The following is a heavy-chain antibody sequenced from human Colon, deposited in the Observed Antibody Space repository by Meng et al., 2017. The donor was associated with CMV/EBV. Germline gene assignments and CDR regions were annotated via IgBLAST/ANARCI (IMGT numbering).Heavy chain of an antibody. CDR1: GGSVSSGTYY. D-gene: IGHD2-2*01. V-gene: IGHV4-61*01. CDR2: INHSGST. J-gene: IGHJ4*02. CDR3: ARGRYHLWYFDY. Sequence: SETLSLTCNVSGGSVSSGTYYWSWIRQPPGKRLEWIGEINHSGSTNYNPSLKSRVTISVDTSKNQFSLKLSSVTAADTAVYYCARGRYHLWYFDYWGQGTLVTVSS.